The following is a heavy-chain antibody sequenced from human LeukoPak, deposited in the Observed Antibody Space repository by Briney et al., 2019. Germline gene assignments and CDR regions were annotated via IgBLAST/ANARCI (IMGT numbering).Heavy chain of an antibody. V-gene: IGHV3-23*01. J-gene: IGHJ4*02. CDR3: AKRADFWSGYYDY. D-gene: IGHD3-3*01. Sequence: ASVKVSCKASGGTFSSYAMSWVRQAPGKGLEWVSAISGSGGSTYYADSVKGRFTISRDNSKNMLYLQMNSLRAEDTAVYYCAKRADFWSGYYDYWGQGTLVTVSS. CDR1: GGTFSSYA. CDR2: ISGSGGST.